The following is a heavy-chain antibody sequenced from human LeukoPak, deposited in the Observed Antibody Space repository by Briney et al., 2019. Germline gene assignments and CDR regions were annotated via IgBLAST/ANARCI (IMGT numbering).Heavy chain of an antibody. J-gene: IGHJ4*02. CDR2: IYHSGST. Sequence: PSETLSLTCAVSGYSISSGYYWGWIRQPPGKGLEWIGSIYHSGSTYYNPSLKSRVTISVDTSKNQFSLKLSSVTAADTAVYYCARVGPGYYFDYWGQGTLVTVSS. CDR3: ARVGPGYYFDY. CDR1: GYSISSGYY. D-gene: IGHD3/OR15-3a*01. V-gene: IGHV4-38-2*01.